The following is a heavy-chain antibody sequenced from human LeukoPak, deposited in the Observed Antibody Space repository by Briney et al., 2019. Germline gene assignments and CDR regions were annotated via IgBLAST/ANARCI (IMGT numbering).Heavy chain of an antibody. V-gene: IGHV1-46*01. CDR2: INPSGGST. J-gene: IGHJ4*02. CDR1: GYTFTSYY. D-gene: IGHD3-22*01. CDR3: ARAVLHDSSGYYFYY. Sequence: ASVKVSCKASGYTFTSYYMHWVRQAPGQGLEWMGIINPSGGSTSYAQKFQGRVTMTRDTSTSTVYMELSSLRSEDTAVYYCARAVLHDSSGYYFYYWGQGTLVTVSS.